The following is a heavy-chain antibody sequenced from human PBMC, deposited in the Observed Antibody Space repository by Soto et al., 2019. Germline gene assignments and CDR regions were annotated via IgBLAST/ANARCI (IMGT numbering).Heavy chain of an antibody. CDR3: ARVKSTLYLNDYFDY. CDR2: DLYTVST. Sequence: PSETLSLNCSVSGGTIHGGVYFWSWVRQPPGKDHEAIASDLYTVSTNYSPSLKSRASIVMDTSKILFSLRLRSLTAADTAVYFCARVKSTLYLNDYFDYLGQGTLVTVSS. D-gene: IGHD3-16*01. CDR1: GGTIHGGVYF. J-gene: IGHJ4*02. V-gene: IGHV4-30-4*01.